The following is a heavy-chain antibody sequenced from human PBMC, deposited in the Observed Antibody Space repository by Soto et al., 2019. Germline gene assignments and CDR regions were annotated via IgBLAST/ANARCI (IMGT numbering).Heavy chain of an antibody. CDR2: VHYSGST. D-gene: IGHD3-22*01. V-gene: IGHV4-39*01. J-gene: IGHJ4*02. CDR3: ARQHYYDSSGYYTWN. CDR1: GGSIRSNIYY. Sequence: SETLSLTCSVSGGSIRSNIYYWGWIRQPPGKGLEWIATVHYSGSTYYTPSLKNRVTISADTSNNQFSLRSNSVTAADTAVYYSARQHYYDSSGYYTWNWGQGPLVTGSS.